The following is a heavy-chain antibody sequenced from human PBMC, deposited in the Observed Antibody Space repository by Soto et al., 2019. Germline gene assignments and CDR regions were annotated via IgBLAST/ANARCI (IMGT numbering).Heavy chain of an antibody. V-gene: IGHV3-74*01. CDR2: INSDGSST. CDR3: ARDNGILDFWSGYPSGYFDY. CDR1: GFTFSSYW. J-gene: IGHJ4*02. D-gene: IGHD3-3*01. Sequence: GGSVRLSCAASGFTFSSYWMHWVRQAPGKGLVWVSRINSDGSSTSYADSVKGRFTISRDNAKNTLYLQMNSLRAEDTAVYYCARDNGILDFWSGYPSGYFDYWGQGTLVTVSS.